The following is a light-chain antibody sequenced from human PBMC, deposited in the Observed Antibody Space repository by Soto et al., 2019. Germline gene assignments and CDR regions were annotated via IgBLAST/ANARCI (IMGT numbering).Light chain of an antibody. J-gene: IGLJ1*01. V-gene: IGLV2-14*01. CDR1: STDVGGYNY. CDR2: EVS. CDR3: SSYTRSSTLRV. Sequence: QSVLTQPASVSGSPGQSITISCTGTSTDVGGYNYVSWYQHHPGKAPKLIISEVSNRPSGVSNRFSGSKSGNTASLTISGLQAEDEADYYCSSYTRSSTLRVFGTGTKLTVL.